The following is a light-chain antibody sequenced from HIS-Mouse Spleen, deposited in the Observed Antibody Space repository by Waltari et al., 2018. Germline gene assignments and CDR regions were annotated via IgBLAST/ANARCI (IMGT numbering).Light chain of an antibody. CDR3: CSYAGSYTWV. CDR2: DVS. V-gene: IGLV2-11*01. CDR1: SSDVGGYTY. Sequence: QSALTHPRSVSGSPGQSVTIPCTGTSSDVGGYTYVSWYQQHPGKAPKLMIYDVSKRPSGVPDRFSGSKSGNTASLTISGLQAEDEADYYCCSYAGSYTWVFGGGTK. J-gene: IGLJ3*02.